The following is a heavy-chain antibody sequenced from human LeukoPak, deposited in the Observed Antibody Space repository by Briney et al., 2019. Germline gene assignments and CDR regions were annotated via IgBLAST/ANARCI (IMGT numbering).Heavy chain of an antibody. J-gene: IGHJ5*02. CDR2: ISSSSSYI. CDR1: GFTFSSYS. V-gene: IGHV3-21*01. D-gene: IGHD3-22*01. Sequence: GGSLRLSCAASGFTFSSYSMNWVRQAPGKGLEWVASISSSSSYIDYADSVQGRFTISRDNAKNSLYLQMNSLRAEDTAVYYCARDSDYYDSSGYYLNWFDPWGQGTLVTVSS. CDR3: ARDSDYYDSSGYYLNWFDP.